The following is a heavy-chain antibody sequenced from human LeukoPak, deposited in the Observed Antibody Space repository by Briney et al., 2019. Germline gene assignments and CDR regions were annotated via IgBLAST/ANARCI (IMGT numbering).Heavy chain of an antibody. CDR3: ATEGDDSSWYEFSVY. V-gene: IGHV1-69*13. Sequence: ASVKVSCTASGGTFSSYAISWVRQAPGQGLEWMGGIIPIFGTANYAQKFQGRVTITADESTSTAYMELSSLRSEDTAVYYCATEGDDSSWYEFSVYWGQGTLVTVSS. CDR2: IIPIFGTA. CDR1: GGTFSSYA. D-gene: IGHD6-13*01. J-gene: IGHJ4*02.